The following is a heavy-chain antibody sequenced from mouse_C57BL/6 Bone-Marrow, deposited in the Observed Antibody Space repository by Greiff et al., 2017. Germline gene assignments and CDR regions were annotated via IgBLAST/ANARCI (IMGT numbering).Heavy chain of an antibody. CDR3: SRGATVVFDY. V-gene: IGHV1-22*01. D-gene: IGHD1-1*01. CDR2: INPNHGGT. J-gene: IGHJ2*01. CDR1: GYTFTDYN. Sequence: VQLQQSGPELVKPGASVKMSCKASGYTFTDYNMPWVKQSHGKSLEWIGSINPNHGGTSYTQKFKGQATWTVNKSYSTSYMEIRSLTSEDSAVYYCSRGATVVFDYWGQGTTLTVSS.